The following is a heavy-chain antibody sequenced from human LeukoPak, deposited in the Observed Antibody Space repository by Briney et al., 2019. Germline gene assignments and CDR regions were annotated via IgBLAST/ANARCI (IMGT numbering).Heavy chain of an antibody. V-gene: IGHV1-69*05. Sequence: SVKVSCKASGGTFSSYAISWVRQAPGQGLEWMGGIIPIFGTANYAQKFQGRVTITTDESTSTAYMELSSLRSEDTAVYYCAREQSHGYNSRALDNWGQGTLVTVSS. CDR2: IIPIFGTA. J-gene: IGHJ4*02. D-gene: IGHD5-24*01. CDR1: GGTFSSYA. CDR3: AREQSHGYNSRALDN.